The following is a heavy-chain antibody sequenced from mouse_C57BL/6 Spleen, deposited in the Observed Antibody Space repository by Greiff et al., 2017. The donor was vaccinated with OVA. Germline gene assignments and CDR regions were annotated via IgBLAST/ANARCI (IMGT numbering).Heavy chain of an antibody. CDR3: AREIVYYLDY. CDR2: ICSGCSTI. V-gene: IGHV5-17*01. J-gene: IGHJ2*01. Sequence: EVQLVESGGGLVKPGGSLKLSCAASGFTFSDYGMHWVRQAPEKGLEWVAYICSGCSTIYYANTLKGRYTISRDNAKNTLFLQMTSLRSEDTAMYYCAREIVYYLDYGGKGTTLTVSS. CDR1: GFTFSDYG.